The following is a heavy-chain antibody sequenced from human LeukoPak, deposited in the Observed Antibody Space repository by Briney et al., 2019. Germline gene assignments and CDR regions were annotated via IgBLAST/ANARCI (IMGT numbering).Heavy chain of an antibody. CDR1: GDSISSGDYY. J-gene: IGHJ4*02. Sequence: SETLSLTCTVSGDSISSGDYYWSWIRQPPGKGLEWIGYIYYSGSTNYNPSLKSRVTISVDTSKNQFSLKLSSVTAADTAVYYCARAGGWVLYFDYWGQGTLVTVSS. CDR2: IYYSGST. D-gene: IGHD6-19*01. CDR3: ARAGGWVLYFDY. V-gene: IGHV4-61*08.